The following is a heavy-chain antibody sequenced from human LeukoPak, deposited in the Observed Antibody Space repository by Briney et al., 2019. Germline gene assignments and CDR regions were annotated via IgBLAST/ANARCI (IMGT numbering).Heavy chain of an antibody. Sequence: GGSLRLSCAASGFTFSNYWMSWVRQAPGKGLEWVASIKQDGSEKHYVDSVKGRFTISRDNAKNSLYLQMNSPRADDTAVYYCARLYSSSVNFWGQGTMVAVSS. J-gene: IGHJ4*02. CDR2: IKQDGSEK. V-gene: IGHV3-7*01. D-gene: IGHD6-13*01. CDR3: ARLYSSSVNF. CDR1: GFTFSNYW.